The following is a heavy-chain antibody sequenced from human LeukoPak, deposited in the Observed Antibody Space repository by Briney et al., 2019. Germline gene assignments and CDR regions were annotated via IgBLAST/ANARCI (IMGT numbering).Heavy chain of an antibody. CDR1: GGTFSSYA. CDR2: IIPIFGTA. V-gene: IGHV1-69*13. Sequence: SVKVSCKASGGTFSSYAISWVRQAPGQGLEWMGGIIPIFGTANYAQKFQGRVTITADESTSTAYMELSSLRSEDTAVYYCARGSADYDILTGYGGYYYYYMDVWGKGTTVTISS. J-gene: IGHJ6*03. CDR3: ARGSADYDILTGYGGYYYYYMDV. D-gene: IGHD3-9*01.